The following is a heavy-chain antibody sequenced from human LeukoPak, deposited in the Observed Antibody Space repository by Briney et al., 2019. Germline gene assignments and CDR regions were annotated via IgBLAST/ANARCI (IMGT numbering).Heavy chain of an antibody. V-gene: IGHV3-21*01. D-gene: IGHD1-26*01. Sequence: GGSLRLSCAASGLTFSSYSMNWARQAPGKGWEWGPFISNNSSYIYYADSVKGRFTISRDNAKNSLYLQMNSLRAEDTAVYYCARDREAVKFFDNWGQGTLVTVSS. CDR2: ISNNSSYI. CDR3: ARDREAVKFFDN. CDR1: GLTFSSYS. J-gene: IGHJ4*02.